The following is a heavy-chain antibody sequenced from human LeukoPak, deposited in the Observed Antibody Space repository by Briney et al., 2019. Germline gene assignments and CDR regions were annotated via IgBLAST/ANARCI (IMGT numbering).Heavy chain of an antibody. CDR1: GYSISTGYC. J-gene: IGHJ3*02. CDR3: ARDTALWTFDI. Sequence: SETLSLTCPVSGYSISTGYCCGWIRQPPRKWLEWIGSIYHSGNTYYNPSLKSRVTISVDTSKNQFSLKMTSVTAADTAMYYCARDTALWTFDIWGQGTMVTVSS. V-gene: IGHV4-38-2*02. D-gene: IGHD2-21*02. CDR2: IYHSGNT.